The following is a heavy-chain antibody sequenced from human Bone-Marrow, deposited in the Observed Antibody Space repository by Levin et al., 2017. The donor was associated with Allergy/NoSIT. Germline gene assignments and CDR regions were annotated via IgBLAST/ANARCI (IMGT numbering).Heavy chain of an antibody. CDR2: ISSSSSII. CDR1: GFTFSAYR. V-gene: IGHV3-48*02. D-gene: IGHD3-22*01. Sequence: PGESLKISCEASGFTFSAYRMNWVRQAPGKGLEWVSFISSSSSIIYYADSVRGRFTISRDNAKNSLFLQMNSLRDEDTGVYYCARDWDTSDSTGYYYSFVYWGQGTLVTVSS. J-gene: IGHJ4*02. CDR3: ARDWDTSDSTGYYYSFVY.